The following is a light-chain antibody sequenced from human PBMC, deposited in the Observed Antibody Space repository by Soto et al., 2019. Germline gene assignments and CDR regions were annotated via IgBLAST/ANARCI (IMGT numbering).Light chain of an antibody. CDR3: QQSDTYPLT. Sequence: DLQITHSPSTLSASVAYRATITCRASQSIGTWLAWYQHRPGKAPSLLIYDASTLRSGVPSRFSGSGSGTEFTLTISSLQADDFATYYCQQSDTYPLTFGQGTRLEIK. CDR1: QSIGTW. V-gene: IGKV1-5*01. CDR2: DAS. J-gene: IGKJ5*01.